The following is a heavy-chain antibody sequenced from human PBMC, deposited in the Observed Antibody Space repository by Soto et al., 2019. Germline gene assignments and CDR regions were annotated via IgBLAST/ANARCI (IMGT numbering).Heavy chain of an antibody. J-gene: IGHJ4*02. CDR3: ARDSDYYDSSGYYYY. D-gene: IGHD3-22*01. Sequence: SETLSLTCAVYGGSFSGYYWSWIRQPPGKGLEWIGEINHSGSTNYNPSLKSRVTISVDTSKNQFSLKLSSVTAADTAVYYCARDSDYYDSSGYYYYWGQGPLVTVSS. CDR2: INHSGST. V-gene: IGHV4-34*01. CDR1: GGSFSGYY.